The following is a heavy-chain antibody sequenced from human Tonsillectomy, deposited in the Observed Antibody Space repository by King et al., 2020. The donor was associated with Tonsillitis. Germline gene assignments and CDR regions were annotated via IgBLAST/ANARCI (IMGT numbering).Heavy chain of an antibody. CDR1: GGSFSGYY. V-gene: IGHV4-34*01. J-gene: IGHJ6*03. D-gene: IGHD6-6*01. CDR2: IYHSGNT. Sequence: VQLQQWGAGLLKPSETLSLTCAVYGGSFSGYYWTWIRQPPGKGLEWIGEIYHSGNTNYNPSLKSRVTISVDTSKNQFSLNLSSVTAADTAVYYCVRGRYSSSPYYHYYMDVWGNGTTVTVSS. CDR3: VRGRYSSSPYYHYYMDV.